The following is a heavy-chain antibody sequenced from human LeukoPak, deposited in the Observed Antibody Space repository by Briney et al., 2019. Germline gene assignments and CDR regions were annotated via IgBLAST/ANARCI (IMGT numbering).Heavy chain of an antibody. J-gene: IGHJ3*02. CDR1: GYTFTGYY. CDR3: ARDQKVTMIVVVSPTLDHQNDAFDI. CDR2: ISAYNGNT. Sequence: GGSVKVSCKASGYTFTGYYMHWVRQAPGQGLEWMGWISAYNGNTNYAQKLQGRVTMTTDTSTSTAYMELRSLRSDDTAVYYCARDQKVTMIVVVSPTLDHQNDAFDIWGQGTMVTVSS. V-gene: IGHV1-18*04. D-gene: IGHD3-22*01.